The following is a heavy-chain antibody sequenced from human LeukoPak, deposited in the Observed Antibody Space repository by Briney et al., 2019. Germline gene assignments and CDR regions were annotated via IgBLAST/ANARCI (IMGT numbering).Heavy chain of an antibody. V-gene: IGHV3-66*03. J-gene: IGHJ5*02. CDR3: ARDRAVTQDWVEFDP. CDR1: GFSVSNYY. D-gene: IGHD4-17*01. CDR2: IRDSGET. Sequence: GGSLRLSCAGSGFSVSNYYMSWVRQASGKGLEWVSLIRDSGETFYADSVKGRFTISRDNSKNTMYLQMNRLRVEDTAVYFCARDRAVTQDWVEFDPWGQGTLVTVSS.